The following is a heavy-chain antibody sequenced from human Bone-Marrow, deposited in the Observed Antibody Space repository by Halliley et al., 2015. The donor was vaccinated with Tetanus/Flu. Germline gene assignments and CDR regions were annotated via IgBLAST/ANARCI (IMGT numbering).Heavy chain of an antibody. Sequence: GASTYYADSVKGRFTISRDNSNYTMYVQMSSLRDEDTAVYYCAKGLALLEDLDWVFQDAFDFWGQGTMVAVSS. V-gene: IGHV3-23*01. CDR3: AKGLALLEDLDWVFQDAFDF. CDR2: GAST. D-gene: IGHD3-10*01. J-gene: IGHJ3*01.